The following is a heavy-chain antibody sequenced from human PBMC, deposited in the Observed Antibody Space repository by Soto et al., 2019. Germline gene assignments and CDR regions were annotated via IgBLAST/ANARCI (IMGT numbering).Heavy chain of an antibody. D-gene: IGHD4-17*01. Sequence: QGNLREPGPGLVKPSGTRSLTCTALGVSVRMVISYGSGFGQPPGKGLEWVGKIYYSGSTDYNPSLKSRVTISIDTSKNQFSLKLSSVTAADTAVYYCARDYGGDYWGQGTLVTVSS. CDR3: ARDYGGDY. CDR2: IYYSGST. J-gene: IGHJ4*02. CDR1: GVSVRMVISY. V-gene: IGHV4-61*01.